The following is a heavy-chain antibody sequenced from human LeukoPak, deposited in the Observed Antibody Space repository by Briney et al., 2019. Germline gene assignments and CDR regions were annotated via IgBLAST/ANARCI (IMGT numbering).Heavy chain of an antibody. CDR2: ISSSSSYI. CDR3: ARATHYDSSLDY. V-gene: IGHV3-21*01. CDR1: GFTLSSYS. Sequence: PGGSLRLSCAPSGFTLSSYSMNWVRQAPGKGREWVSSISSSSSYIYYADSVKGRFTISRDNSKNTLYLQMNSLRAEDTAVYYCARATHYDSSLDYWGEGTLVTVSS. D-gene: IGHD3-22*01. J-gene: IGHJ4*02.